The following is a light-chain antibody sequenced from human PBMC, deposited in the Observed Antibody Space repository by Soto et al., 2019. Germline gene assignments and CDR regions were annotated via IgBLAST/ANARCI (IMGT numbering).Light chain of an antibody. V-gene: IGKV3-15*01. CDR3: QQYNKWPWDFLT. CDR1: QSVSST. CDR2: GAS. Sequence: EIVMTQSPATLSVSPGERATLSCRASQSVSSTLAWYQQKPGQAPRLLIYGASTRATGIPARFSGSGSGTEFTLTISSLQSEDFAVYYCQQYNKWPWDFLTFGQGTKVEIK. J-gene: IGKJ1*01.